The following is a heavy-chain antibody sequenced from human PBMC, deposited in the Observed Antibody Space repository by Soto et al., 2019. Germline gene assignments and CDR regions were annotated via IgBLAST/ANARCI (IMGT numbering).Heavy chain of an antibody. CDR3: RDGHYSDR. V-gene: IGHV3-7*01. Sequence: PGGSLRLSCVASGSTFSRFWMSWVRQAPGKGLEWVANIKEDGSENYYADSVRGRFTISRDNAKNSLYLQMNNLRVEDTAVYYCRDGHYSDRWGQGTLVTVSS. J-gene: IGHJ4*02. CDR2: IKEDGSEN. CDR1: GSTFSRFW.